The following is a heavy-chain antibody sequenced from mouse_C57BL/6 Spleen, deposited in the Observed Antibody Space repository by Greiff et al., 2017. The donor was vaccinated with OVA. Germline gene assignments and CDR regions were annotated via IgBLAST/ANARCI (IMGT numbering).Heavy chain of an antibody. CDR3: AKEVYYGNPYAMDY. Sequence: VQLQQSGPGLVQPSQSLSITCTVSGFSFTSYGVHWVRQSPGKGLEWLGVIWRGGSTDYNAAFMSRLSITKDNSKSQVFFKMNSLQADDTAIYYCAKEVYYGNPYAMDYWGQGTSVTVSS. J-gene: IGHJ4*01. V-gene: IGHV2-5*01. CDR2: IWRGGST. D-gene: IGHD2-1*01. CDR1: GFSFTSYG.